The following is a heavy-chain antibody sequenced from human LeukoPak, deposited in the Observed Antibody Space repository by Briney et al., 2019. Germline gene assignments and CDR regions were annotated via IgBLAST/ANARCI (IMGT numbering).Heavy chain of an antibody. CDR1: GYTFTNYG. CDR3: AREGYSSGWSLQETPGDY. Sequence: ASVKVSCKASGYTFTNYGISWVRQAPGQGLEWLGWISAYNGNTNYAQKLQGRVTMTTDTSTSTAYMELRSLRSDDTAVYYCAREGYSSGWSLQETPGDYWGQGTLVTVSS. V-gene: IGHV1-18*01. J-gene: IGHJ4*02. D-gene: IGHD6-19*01. CDR2: ISAYNGNT.